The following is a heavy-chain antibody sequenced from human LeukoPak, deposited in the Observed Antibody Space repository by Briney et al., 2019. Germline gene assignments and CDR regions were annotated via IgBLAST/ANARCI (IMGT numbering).Heavy chain of an antibody. CDR3: ASEDDSSGSYVEH. J-gene: IGHJ4*02. Sequence: SETLSLTCAVYGESFSCYYWSWIRQPPGKGLEGIGEINHSGSTKYNPSLKSRVTISVDTSKNQFSLNLSSVTAADTAVYYCASEDDSSGSYVEHWGQGTLVTVSS. D-gene: IGHD3-22*01. CDR1: GESFSCYY. CDR2: INHSGST. V-gene: IGHV4-34*01.